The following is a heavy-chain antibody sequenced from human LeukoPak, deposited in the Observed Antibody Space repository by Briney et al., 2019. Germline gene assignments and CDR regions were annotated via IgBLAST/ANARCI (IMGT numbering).Heavy chain of an antibody. CDR1: GFTLSSYD. V-gene: IGHV3-33*01. CDR3: ARDGDYGDYRFDY. Sequence: AGSLRLSSAASGFTLSSYDMHWVRHAPPHRLDCAAVIWYDREKQYYPDSVKGRFTIARDNSKKTLFVQMNSLRAEDTAVYYCARDGDYGDYRFDYWGQGTLVTVSS. J-gene: IGHJ4*02. CDR2: IWYDREKQ. D-gene: IGHD4-17*01.